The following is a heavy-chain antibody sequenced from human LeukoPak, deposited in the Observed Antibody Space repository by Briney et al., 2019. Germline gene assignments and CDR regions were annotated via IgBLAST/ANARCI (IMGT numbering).Heavy chain of an antibody. Sequence: GGSLRLSCAASGFTFSNYWMHWVRQTPGKGLVWVSRINNDGSTTSYADSVKGRFTISRGNAKNSLYLQMNSLRAEDTAVYYCASSSWFDAFDIWGQGTMVTVSS. J-gene: IGHJ3*02. CDR1: GFTFSNYW. CDR3: ASSSWFDAFDI. V-gene: IGHV3-74*01. D-gene: IGHD6-13*01. CDR2: INNDGSTT.